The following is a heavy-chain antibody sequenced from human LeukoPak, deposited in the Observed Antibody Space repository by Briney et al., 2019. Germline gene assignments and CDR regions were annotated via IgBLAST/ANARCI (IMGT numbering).Heavy chain of an antibody. CDR1: GFTFSSFA. Sequence: GGSLRLSCAASGFTFSSFAMSWVRQPPGMGLEWVSGISGSGTSTYYGDSVKGRFSISRDNSKNTLYLQLNSLRAEDTAMYYCAKDLVVAVMIGHYYFYGMDVWGQGTTVTVSS. V-gene: IGHV3-23*01. D-gene: IGHD2-2*01. CDR2: ISGSGTST. CDR3: AKDLVVAVMIGHYYFYGMDV. J-gene: IGHJ6*02.